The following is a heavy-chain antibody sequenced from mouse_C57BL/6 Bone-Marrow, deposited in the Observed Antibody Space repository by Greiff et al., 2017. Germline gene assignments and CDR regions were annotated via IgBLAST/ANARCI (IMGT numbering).Heavy chain of an antibody. V-gene: IGHV5-4*03. J-gene: IGHJ4*01. Sequence: EMKVEESGGGLVKPGGSLKLSCAASGFTFSSYAMSWVRQTPEKRLEWVATISDGGSYTYYPDNVKGRFTISRDNAKNNLYLQMSHLKSEDTAMYYCARVNDAMDYWGQGTSVTVSS. CDR1: GFTFSSYA. CDR3: ARVNDAMDY. CDR2: ISDGGSYT.